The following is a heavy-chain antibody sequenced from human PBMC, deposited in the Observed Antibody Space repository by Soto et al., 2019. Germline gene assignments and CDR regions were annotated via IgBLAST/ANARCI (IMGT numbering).Heavy chain of an antibody. CDR1: GYSFTSYW. Sequence: GESLKISCKGSGYSFTSYWISWVRQMPGKGLEWMGRIDPSDSYTNYSPSFQGHVTISADKSISTAYLQWSSLKASDTAMYYCASRTHRSGWYRGYYYYGMDVWGQGTTVTVSS. D-gene: IGHD6-19*01. CDR2: IDPSDSYT. CDR3: ASRTHRSGWYRGYYYYGMDV. V-gene: IGHV5-10-1*01. J-gene: IGHJ6*02.